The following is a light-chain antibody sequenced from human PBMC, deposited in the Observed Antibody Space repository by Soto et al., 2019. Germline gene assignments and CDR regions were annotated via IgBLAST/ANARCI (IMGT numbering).Light chain of an antibody. V-gene: IGLV2-14*01. CDR3: SSFTSSDNDV. CDR2: EVS. J-gene: IGLJ1*01. CDR1: NSEIGGYNF. Sequence: QSVLTQPASLSGSPGQSITISFTGTNSEIGGYNFVSWYQHHPGKAPKLMIFEVSNRPSGVSNRFSGSKSGNTASLTISGLQTEDEADYYCSSFTSSDNDVFGTGTKVTLL.